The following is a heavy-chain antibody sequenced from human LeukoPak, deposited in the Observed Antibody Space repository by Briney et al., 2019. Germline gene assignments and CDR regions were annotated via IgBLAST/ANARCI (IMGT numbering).Heavy chain of an antibody. D-gene: IGHD5-12*01. Sequence: GGSLRLSCAASGFTFSSYEMNWVRQAPGKGLEWVSYISSSGSTKYYADSVKGRFTISRDNAKNSLYLQMNSLRTEDTAVYYCARGVMATMGLADYWGQGTLVTVSS. J-gene: IGHJ4*02. CDR1: GFTFSSYE. CDR3: ARGVMATMGLADY. CDR2: ISSSGSTK. V-gene: IGHV3-48*03.